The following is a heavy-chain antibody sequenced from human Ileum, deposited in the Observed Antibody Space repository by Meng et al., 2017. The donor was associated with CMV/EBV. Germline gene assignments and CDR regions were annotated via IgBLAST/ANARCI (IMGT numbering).Heavy chain of an antibody. CDR3: ASRGSSGWYYFDY. CDR1: GGSISSSNW. J-gene: IGHJ4*02. D-gene: IGHD6-19*01. V-gene: IGHV4-4*02. CDR2: IYHSGST. Sequence: SETLSPTCAASGGSISSSNWWRWVRQPPGKGLEWIGEIYHSGSTNYNPSLKSRVTISVDKSKNQFSRKLSSVTAADTAVYYCASRGSSGWYYFDYWGQGTLVTVSS.